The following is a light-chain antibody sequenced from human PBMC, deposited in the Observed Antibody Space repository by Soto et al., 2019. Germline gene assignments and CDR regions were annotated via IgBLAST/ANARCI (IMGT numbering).Light chain of an antibody. CDR1: QGVNTW. V-gene: IGKV1-12*01. CDR2: AAS. J-gene: IGKJ2*01. Sequence: DIQMTQSPSSVSASVGDRVTITCRASQGVNTWLAWYQQKPGKAPKLLIYAASTLQRGVPPRFSGSGSGTDFTLTISSLQLEDFATYYCQQADRLPYTFGQGTKLEIK. CDR3: QQADRLPYT.